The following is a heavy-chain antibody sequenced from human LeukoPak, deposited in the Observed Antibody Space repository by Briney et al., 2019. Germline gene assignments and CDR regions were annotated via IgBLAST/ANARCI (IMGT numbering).Heavy chain of an antibody. D-gene: IGHD6-13*01. V-gene: IGHV3-43*02. CDR2: ISGDGGST. J-gene: IGHJ4*02. CDR3: ARSAAAGTIDY. CDR1: GFTFDDYA. Sequence: GGSLRLSCAASGFTFDDYAMHWVRQAPGKGLEWVSLISGDGGSTYYADSVKGRFTISRDNSKNTLYLQMGSLRAEDMAVYYCARSAAAGTIDYWGQGTLVTVSS.